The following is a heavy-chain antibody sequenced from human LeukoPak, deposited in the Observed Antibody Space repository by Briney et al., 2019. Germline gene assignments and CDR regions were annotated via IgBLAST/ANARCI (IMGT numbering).Heavy chain of an antibody. Sequence: SETLSLTCAVYGGSFSGYYWGWIRQPPGKGLERIGVINDSGSTNDNPSLESRVTISVDTSEKQFSLKLSSVTAADTAVYYCARRFDPWGQGTLVTVSS. CDR3: ARRFDP. J-gene: IGHJ5*02. CDR1: GGSFSGYY. V-gene: IGHV4-34*01. CDR2: INDSGST.